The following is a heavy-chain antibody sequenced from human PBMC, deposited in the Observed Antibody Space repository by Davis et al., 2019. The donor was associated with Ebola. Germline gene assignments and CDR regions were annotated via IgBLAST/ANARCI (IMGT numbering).Heavy chain of an antibody. J-gene: IGHJ6*02. D-gene: IGHD3-9*01. V-gene: IGHV1-69-2*01. Sequence: AASVKVSCKGSGYSFSDYYIHWVQGAPGKGLECVGLVDPKAGKTVYAEKFQDRVTITADRSTDTVYMELSSLRFEDAAVYYCTTLDILTAYVPYAMDVWGQGTTVTVS. CDR2: VDPKAGKT. CDR3: TTLDILTAYVPYAMDV. CDR1: GYSFSDYY.